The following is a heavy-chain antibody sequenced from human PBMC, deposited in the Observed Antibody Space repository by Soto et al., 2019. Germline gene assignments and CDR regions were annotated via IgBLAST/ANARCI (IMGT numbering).Heavy chain of an antibody. CDR1: GFTFSDYY. D-gene: IGHD5-18*01. V-gene: IGHV3-11*01. J-gene: IGHJ3*02. Sequence: GGSLRLSCAASGFTFSDYYMSWIRQAPGKGLEWVSYISSSGSTIYYADSVKGRFTISRDNAKNSLYLQMNSLRAEDTAVYYCAREAAMVTNAFDIWGQGTMVTVSS. CDR2: ISSSGSTI. CDR3: AREAAMVTNAFDI.